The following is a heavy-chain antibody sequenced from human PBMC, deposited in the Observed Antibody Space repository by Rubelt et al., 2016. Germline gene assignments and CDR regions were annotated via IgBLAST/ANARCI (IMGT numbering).Heavy chain of an antibody. CDR2: VYYSGTT. J-gene: IGHJ6*02. CDR3: AGDLGNGYQKPHGMDV. Sequence: QVQLQESGPGLVKPSETLSLTCTFSGGSISDNYWSWIRHLPGKGLEWIGCVYYSGTTIYNPSLKSRVSISVDTSKTQFSLRLRAVTAAETAVYFWAGDLGNGYQKPHGMDVWGQGTTVTVSS. V-gene: IGHV4-59*01. D-gene: IGHD5-18*01. CDR1: GGSISDNY.